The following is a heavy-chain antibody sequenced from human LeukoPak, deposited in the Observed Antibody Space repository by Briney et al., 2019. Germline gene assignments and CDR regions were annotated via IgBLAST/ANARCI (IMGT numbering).Heavy chain of an antibody. Sequence: SETLSLTCTVSGASISSSSYFWGWIRQSPGKGLEYIGSVYYSGRTYYNPSLKSRVTISLDTSTNQFSLRLTSVTAADTAAYYCARPLDTSLANPFDIWGHGTMVTVSS. V-gene: IGHV4-39*01. CDR3: ARPLDTSLANPFDI. D-gene: IGHD3-16*01. CDR2: VYYSGRT. CDR1: GASISSSSYF. J-gene: IGHJ3*02.